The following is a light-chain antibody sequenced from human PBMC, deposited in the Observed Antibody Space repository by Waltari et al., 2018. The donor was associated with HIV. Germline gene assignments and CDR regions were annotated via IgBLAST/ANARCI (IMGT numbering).Light chain of an antibody. CDR1: SSDVGGYNY. Sequence: QSALTQPPSASGSPGQSVTISCTGTSSDVGGYNYVSWYQQHPGKVPQLVIYGVSRRPSGVRDRVAGAKSGNTAALTVSGLQAEDEADYYCSSDAGGNTVFGGGTKLTVL. CDR2: GVS. CDR3: SSDAGGNTV. J-gene: IGLJ2*01. V-gene: IGLV2-8*01.